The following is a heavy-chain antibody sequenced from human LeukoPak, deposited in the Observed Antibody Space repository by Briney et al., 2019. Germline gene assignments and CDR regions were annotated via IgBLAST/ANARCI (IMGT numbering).Heavy chain of an antibody. CDR1: GFTFSTYW. Sequence: TGGSLRLSCAASGFTFSTYWMNWFRQTPGKGLEWVAKIKADGGEKDHVASVKGRFTISRDNAKNSLYLQMNSLRVEDTAVYYCAREKLRGSSGDCGCFDYWGQGTLVTVSS. CDR2: IKADGGEK. D-gene: IGHD2-21*02. CDR3: AREKLRGSSGDCGCFDY. V-gene: IGHV3-7*01. J-gene: IGHJ4*02.